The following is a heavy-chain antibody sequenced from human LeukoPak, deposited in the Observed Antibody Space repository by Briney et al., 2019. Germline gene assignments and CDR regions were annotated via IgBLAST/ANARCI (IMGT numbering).Heavy chain of an antibody. V-gene: IGHV3-30*03. Sequence: QPGGSLRLSCAASGFTFSSYGTHWVRQAPGKGLEWVAVISYDGSNKYYADSVKGRFTISRDNAKNSLYLQMNSLRAEDTAVYYCARSTTVVTPNAFDIWGQGTMVTVSS. CDR3: ARSTTVVTPNAFDI. CDR2: ISYDGSNK. D-gene: IGHD4-23*01. J-gene: IGHJ3*02. CDR1: GFTFSSYG.